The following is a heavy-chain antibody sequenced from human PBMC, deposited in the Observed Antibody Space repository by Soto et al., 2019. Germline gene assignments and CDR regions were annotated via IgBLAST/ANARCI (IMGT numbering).Heavy chain of an antibody. J-gene: IGHJ4*02. CDR1: GGSISSYH. CDR3: ARAAVITMVRGVIYYFDY. CDR2: IYYSGST. D-gene: IGHD3-10*01. V-gene: IGHV4-59*01. Sequence: SETLSLTCTVSGGSISSYHWSWIRQPPGKGLEWIGYIYYSGSTNYNPSLKSRVTISVDTSKNQFSLKLSSVTAADTAVYYCARAAVITMVRGVIYYFDYWGQGTLVTVSS.